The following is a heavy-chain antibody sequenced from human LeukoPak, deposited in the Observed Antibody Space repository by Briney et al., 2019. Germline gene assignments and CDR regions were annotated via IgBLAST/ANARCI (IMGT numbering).Heavy chain of an antibody. V-gene: IGHV3-20*04. CDR3: ARVYGYYYYYMDV. D-gene: IGHD3-10*01. J-gene: IGHJ6*03. Sequence: GGSLRLSCAASGFNFEDFVMTWVRQVPGKGLEWVSGIHWDDDKTEYADSEKGRFTISRDNARKSLHLEMSSQRVEDTALYYCARVYGYYYYYMDVWGNGTAVIVSS. CDR2: IHWDDDKT. CDR1: GFNFEDFV.